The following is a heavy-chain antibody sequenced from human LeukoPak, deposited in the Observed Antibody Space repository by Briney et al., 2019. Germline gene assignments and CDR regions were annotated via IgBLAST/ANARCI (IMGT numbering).Heavy chain of an antibody. J-gene: IGHJ4*02. CDR3: ARENWVKDY. V-gene: IGHV3-30-3*01. Sequence: GGSLRLSCAASGFTFSSYAMHWVRQAPGKGLEWVAVMSYDGSNKYYADSVKGRFTISRDNSKNTLYLQMNSLRAEDTAVYYCARENWVKDYWGQGTLVTVSS. CDR2: MSYDGSNK. CDR1: GFTFSSYA. D-gene: IGHD2-21*01.